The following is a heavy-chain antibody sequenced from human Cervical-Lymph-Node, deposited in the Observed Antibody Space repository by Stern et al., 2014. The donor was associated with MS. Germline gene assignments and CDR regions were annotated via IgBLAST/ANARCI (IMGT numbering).Heavy chain of an antibody. V-gene: IGHV1-46*01. CDR1: GYSFTSHY. D-gene: IGHD3/OR15-3a*01. CDR2: IKPSGANA. CDR3: ASGTGSKRPTGNY. J-gene: IGHJ4*02. Sequence: QVQLMQSGAEVKKPGASVKVSCKASGYSFTSHYMHWVRQAPGQGLEWVGIIKPSGANASYAKKLQGRVTMTRDTSTSTVYMELSSLRSEDTAVYYCASGTGSKRPTGNYWGQGTLVTVSS.